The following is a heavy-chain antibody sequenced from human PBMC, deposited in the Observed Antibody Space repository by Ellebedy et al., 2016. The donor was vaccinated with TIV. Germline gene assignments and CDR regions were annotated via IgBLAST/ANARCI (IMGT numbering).Heavy chain of an antibody. J-gene: IGHJ6*02. V-gene: IGHV1-46*04. Sequence: AASVKVSCKASGYTFTSYYMHWVRQAPGQGLEWMGLINPSGGSTSYAQKLQGRVTMTRDTSTSTADMVLSSLKSEDTAVYYCARGQLRVNSGYDFRLFYYSYCYGMDVWGQGTTVTVSS. D-gene: IGHD5-12*01. CDR2: INPSGGST. CDR3: ARGQLRVNSGYDFRLFYYSYCYGMDV. CDR1: GYTFTSYY.